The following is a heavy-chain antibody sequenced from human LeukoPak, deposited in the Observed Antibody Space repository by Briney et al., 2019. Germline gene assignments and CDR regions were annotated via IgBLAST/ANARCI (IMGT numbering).Heavy chain of an antibody. CDR3: AKDKRPIVATIRNAFDI. D-gene: IGHD5-12*01. J-gene: IGHJ3*02. V-gene: IGHV3-23*01. CDR2: ISGSGGST. CDR1: GFTFSSYA. Sequence: GGSLRLSCAASGFTFSSYAMSWVRQAPGKGLEWVSAISGSGGSTYYADSVKGRFTISRDNAKNSLYLQMNSLRAEDTALYYCAKDKRPIVATIRNAFDIWGQGTMVTVSS.